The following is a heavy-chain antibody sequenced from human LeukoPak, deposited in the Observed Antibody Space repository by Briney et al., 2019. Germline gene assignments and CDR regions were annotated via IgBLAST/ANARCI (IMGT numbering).Heavy chain of an antibody. Sequence: GGSLRLSCVASGFTFSSYSMNWVRQAPGKGLEWVSYISSTSNTIYYADSVEGRFTISRDSAKNSLYLQMNSLRAEDTAVYYCAREDDFWSGYEAFDYWGQGTLVTVSS. J-gene: IGHJ4*02. V-gene: IGHV3-48*01. CDR2: ISSTSNTI. CDR3: AREDDFWSGYEAFDY. D-gene: IGHD3-3*01. CDR1: GFTFSSYS.